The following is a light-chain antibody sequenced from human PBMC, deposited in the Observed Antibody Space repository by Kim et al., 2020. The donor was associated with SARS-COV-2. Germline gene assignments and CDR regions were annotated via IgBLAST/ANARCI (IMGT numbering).Light chain of an antibody. CDR3: QQRHILPLT. V-gene: IGKV3-11*01. Sequence: EIVLTQSPATLSLSPGERVTLSCRASQSVGDDLGWYQHKLHQPPRLLIYGTSNRAPGIPARFSGSGSGTDFTLTISSLQPEDFVVYYCQQRHILPLTFGGGTKVDIK. CDR1: QSVGDD. J-gene: IGKJ4*01. CDR2: GTS.